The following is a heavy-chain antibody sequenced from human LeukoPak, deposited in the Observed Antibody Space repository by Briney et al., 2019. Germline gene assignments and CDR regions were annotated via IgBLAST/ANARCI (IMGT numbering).Heavy chain of an antibody. V-gene: IGHV3-23*01. CDR3: AKGWAMATYFDY. Sequence: PGGSLRLSCAASGFTFSNFAMNWVRQAPGKGLEWVSGISGSGGSTYYADSVKGRFTISRDNSKNTLYLQMNSLRGEDTAVYFCAKGWAMATYFDYWGQGTLVTVSS. CDR1: GFTFSNFA. D-gene: IGHD5-18*01. CDR2: ISGSGGST. J-gene: IGHJ4*02.